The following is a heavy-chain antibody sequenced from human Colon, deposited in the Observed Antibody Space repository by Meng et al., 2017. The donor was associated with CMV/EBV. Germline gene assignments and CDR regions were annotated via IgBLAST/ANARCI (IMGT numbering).Heavy chain of an antibody. D-gene: IGHD5-24*01. CDR3: VKSVMAAGITRGFDD. V-gene: IGHV3-21*01. CDR1: GFTFSGYS. CDR2: ISSSSGYI. Sequence: GESLKISCAASGFTFSGYSMNWVRQAPGKGLEWVSSISSSSGYIFYADSMKGRFTISRDNAKNSLYLQMNSLGADDTAVYYCVKSVMAAGITRGFDDWGQGTLVTVSS. J-gene: IGHJ4*02.